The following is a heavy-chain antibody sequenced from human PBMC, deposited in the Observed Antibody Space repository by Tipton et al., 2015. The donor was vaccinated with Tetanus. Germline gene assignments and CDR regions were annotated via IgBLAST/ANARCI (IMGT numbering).Heavy chain of an antibody. CDR3: ARANNEFPKKGPFDS. D-gene: IGHD1-1*01. J-gene: IGHJ4*02. CDR1: GFTFSSYA. Sequence: RSLRLSCAASGFTFSSYAMHWVRQAPGKGLEWVAVISYDGSNKYYADSVKGRFTISRDNSKNTLYLQMNSLRAEDTAVYYCARANNEFPKKGPFDSWGQGSLVIVSS. V-gene: IGHV3-30-3*01. CDR2: ISYDGSNK.